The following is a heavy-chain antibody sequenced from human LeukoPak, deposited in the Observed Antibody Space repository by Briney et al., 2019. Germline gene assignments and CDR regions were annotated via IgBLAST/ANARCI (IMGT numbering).Heavy chain of an antibody. V-gene: IGHV3-21*01. J-gene: IGHJ4*02. CDR2: ISSNSSYI. Sequence: GGSLRLSCAASGFTLSSYSMNWVRQAPGKGLEWVSSISSNSSYIYYADSVKGRFTISRDNAKNSLYLQMNSLRAEDTAVYYCARDPGSGFFPYYFDYWGQGTLVTVSS. D-gene: IGHD6-19*01. CDR1: GFTLSSYS. CDR3: ARDPGSGFFPYYFDY.